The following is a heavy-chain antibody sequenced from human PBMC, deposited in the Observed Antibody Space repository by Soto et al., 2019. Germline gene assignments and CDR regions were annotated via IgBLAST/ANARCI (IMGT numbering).Heavy chain of an antibody. CDR3: ARTTTYYDYSWGSYRPKDFDF. CDR1: GDSFSSGGYY. Sequence: QVLQQESGPGLVKPSQTLSLTCTVSGDSFSSGGYYWSWIRQHPGKGLEWIGYVFYSGTTYYSPSLKSRVSMSVDTSKNQFSLSLSSVTAADTAVYYCARTTTYYDYSWGSYRPKDFDFWGQGTLVTVSS. CDR2: VFYSGTT. J-gene: IGHJ4*02. D-gene: IGHD3-16*02. V-gene: IGHV4-31*03.